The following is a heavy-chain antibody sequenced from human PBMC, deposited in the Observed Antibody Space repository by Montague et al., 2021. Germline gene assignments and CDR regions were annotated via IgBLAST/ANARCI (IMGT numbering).Heavy chain of an antibody. CDR1: GFSFTDFC. CDR3: TTEASGGWCWGMDV. D-gene: IGHD4/OR15-4a*01. J-gene: IGHJ6*02. CDR2: IKSRGEGGTT. Sequence: SLRLSCAASGFSFTDFCMHWVRQAPGKGLEWVGRIKSRGEGGTTDSAAPVKGSFTMSSDDSKNSLYLQMNSLKTEDTAVYYCTTEASGGWCWGMDVWGHGTTVTVSS. V-gene: IGHV3-15*01.